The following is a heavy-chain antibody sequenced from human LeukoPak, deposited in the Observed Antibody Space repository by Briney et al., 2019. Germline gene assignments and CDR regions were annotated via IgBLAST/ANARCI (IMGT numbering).Heavy chain of an antibody. J-gene: IGHJ5*02. D-gene: IGHD3-10*01. V-gene: IGHV1-2*02. CDR1: GYTFTGYY. CDR2: INPNSGGT. CDR3: ARDDGSGIDWFDP. Sequence: ASVKVSCKASGYTFTGYYMHWVRQAPGQGLEWMGWINPNSGGTNYAQKFQGRVTMTRDTSISTAYMELSRLRSDDTAVYYCARDDGSGIDWFDPWGQGTLVIVSS.